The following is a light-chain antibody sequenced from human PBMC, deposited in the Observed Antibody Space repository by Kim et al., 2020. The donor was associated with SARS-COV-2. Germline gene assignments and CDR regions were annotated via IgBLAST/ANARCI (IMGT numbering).Light chain of an antibody. CDR2: RAS. V-gene: IGKV3-15*01. Sequence: YAGEGGTPSSRARQNVGNNFAWYQLKPGQAPRLLIYRASIRATGIPDNFSGSGSGTEFSLTISSLQSDDFAVYYCQQYENWPPITFGQGTRLEIK. CDR1: QNVGNN. CDR3: QQYENWPPIT. J-gene: IGKJ5*01.